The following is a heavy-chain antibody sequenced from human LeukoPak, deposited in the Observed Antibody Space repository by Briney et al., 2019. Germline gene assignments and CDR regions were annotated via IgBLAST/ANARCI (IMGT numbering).Heavy chain of an antibody. J-gene: IGHJ6*03. Sequence: SQTLSLTFTVSGGSISSGGYFWSWIRQPPGKGLEWIGYIHHSGSTYYNPSLKSRVTISVDRSKNQFSLKLSSVTAADTAVYYCARENSGSLGYMDVWGKGTTVTVSS. CDR1: GGSISSGGYF. CDR3: ARENSGSLGYMDV. V-gene: IGHV4-30-2*01. D-gene: IGHD1-26*01. CDR2: IHHSGST.